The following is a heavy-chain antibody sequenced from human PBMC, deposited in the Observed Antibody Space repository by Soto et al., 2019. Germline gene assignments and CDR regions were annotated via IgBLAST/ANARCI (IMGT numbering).Heavy chain of an antibody. V-gene: IGHV3-23*01. Sequence: EVQLLESGGGLVQPGGSLRLSCTASGFTFSTYAMSWVRQAPGKGLEWVSTISSSGGSKYYAASVKGRFTISRDNSKNTLYLQMNTLRAEDTAVYYCAKGTNYYDSNGYFDYWGQGTLVTVSS. CDR3: AKGTNYYDSNGYFDY. CDR2: ISSSGGSK. J-gene: IGHJ4*02. D-gene: IGHD3-22*01. CDR1: GFTFSTYA.